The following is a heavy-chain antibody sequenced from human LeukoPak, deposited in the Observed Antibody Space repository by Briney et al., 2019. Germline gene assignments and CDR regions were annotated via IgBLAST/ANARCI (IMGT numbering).Heavy chain of an antibody. V-gene: IGHV1-3*01. CDR1: GYTFTNYA. D-gene: IGHD2-2*02. Sequence: ASVKVSCKASGYTFTNYAIHWVRQAPGQRLEWMGWINAGNGNTEYSQKFQGRVTITRDTSASTAYMYLSSLRSEDTAAYYCARDQVVPAAINPWGQGTLVTVSS. CDR2: INAGNGNT. J-gene: IGHJ5*02. CDR3: ARDQVVPAAINP.